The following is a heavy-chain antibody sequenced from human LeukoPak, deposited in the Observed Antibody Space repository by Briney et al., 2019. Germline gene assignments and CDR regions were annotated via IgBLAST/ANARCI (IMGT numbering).Heavy chain of an antibody. V-gene: IGHV4-59*08. CDR1: GGSISSYY. J-gene: IGHJ4*02. CDR2: IYYSGST. Sequence: SETLSLTCTVSGGSISSYYWSWIRQPPGQGLEWIGYIYYSGSTNYNPSLKSRVTISVDTSKNQFSLKLSSVTAADTAVYYCARRYGLGWSIPAYFDYWGQGTLVTVSS. D-gene: IGHD6-19*01. CDR3: ARRYGLGWSIPAYFDY.